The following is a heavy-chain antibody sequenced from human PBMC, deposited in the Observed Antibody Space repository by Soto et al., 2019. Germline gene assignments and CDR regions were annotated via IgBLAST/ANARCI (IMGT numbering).Heavy chain of an antibody. D-gene: IGHD6-19*01. Sequence: QVQLVQSGAEVKKPGSSVKVSCKASGGTFSSYTISWVRQAPGQGLEWMGRIIPILGIANYAQKFQGRVRITADKSTSTAYMALSSLRSEDTAVYYCARDLGVNAVAGHQLVYWGQGPLVTVSS. V-gene: IGHV1-69*08. CDR2: IIPILGIA. J-gene: IGHJ4*02. CDR1: GGTFSSYT. CDR3: ARDLGVNAVAGHQLVY.